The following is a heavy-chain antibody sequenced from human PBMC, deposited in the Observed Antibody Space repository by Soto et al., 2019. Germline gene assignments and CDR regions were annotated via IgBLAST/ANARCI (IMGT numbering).Heavy chain of an antibody. CDR3: ARGWLSTVYYYYGMDV. CDR2: IIPIFGTA. V-gene: IGHV1-69*12. J-gene: IGHJ6*02. D-gene: IGHD3-9*01. CDR1: GGTFSSYA. Sequence: QVQLVQSGAEVKKPGSSVKVSCKASGGTFSSYAISWVRQAPGQGLEWMGGIIPIFGTANYAQKFQGRDTITADESTGTAYMELSSLRSEDTAVYYCARGWLSTVYYYYGMDVWGQGTTVTVSS.